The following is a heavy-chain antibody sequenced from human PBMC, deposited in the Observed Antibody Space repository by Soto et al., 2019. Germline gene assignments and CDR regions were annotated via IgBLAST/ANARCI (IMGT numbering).Heavy chain of an antibody. V-gene: IGHV4-39*01. CDR1: GGSIKVGGYY. J-gene: IGHJ5*02. CDR3: ARLAYSYYST. Sequence: SESLSLTCTVSGGSIKVGGYYWGWIRQPPGKGLEWVATIYYSGTTYYNPSLKSRLTISLDTSRNQFSLDLTSVTAADTAVYYCARLAYSYYSTWGQGTLATVSS. CDR2: IYYSGTT. D-gene: IGHD3-10*01.